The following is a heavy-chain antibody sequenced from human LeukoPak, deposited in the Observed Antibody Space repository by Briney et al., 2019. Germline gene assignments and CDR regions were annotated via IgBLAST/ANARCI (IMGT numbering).Heavy chain of an antibody. Sequence: SETLSLTRTVSGGSISSYYWSCIRPPPGEGLEWIGYIYYSGSTNYNPSLKSRVTISVDTSKNQFSLKLSSVTAADTAVYYCAREPVSLLRRAAFDIWGQGTMVTVSS. CDR1: GGSISSYY. V-gene: IGHV4-59*01. CDR2: IYYSGST. J-gene: IGHJ3*02. D-gene: IGHD3-16*02. CDR3: AREPVSLLRRAAFDI.